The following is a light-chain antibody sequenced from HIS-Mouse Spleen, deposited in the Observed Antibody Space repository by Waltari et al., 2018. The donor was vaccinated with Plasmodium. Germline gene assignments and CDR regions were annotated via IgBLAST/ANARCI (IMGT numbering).Light chain of an antibody. CDR1: QSVSSN. J-gene: IGKJ3*01. CDR3: QQYNNGSFT. Sequence: EIVMTQSPATLSVSPGERATLSCSASQSVSSNLAWYQQKPCQAPRLLRYGASTRATGTPARFSGSGSGTEFTLTISSLQSEDIAVYYGQQYNNGSFTFGPGTKVDIK. CDR2: GAS. V-gene: IGKV3-15*01.